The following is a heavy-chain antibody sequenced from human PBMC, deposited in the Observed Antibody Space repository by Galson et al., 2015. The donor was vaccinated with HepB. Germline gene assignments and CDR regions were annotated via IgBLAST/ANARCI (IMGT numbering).Heavy chain of an antibody. CDR3: ARVPETY. V-gene: IGHV3-30-3*01. J-gene: IGHJ4*02. CDR2: ISYDGSNK. Sequence: SLRLSCAASGFTFSSYAMHWVRQAPGKGLEWVAVISYDGSNKYYADSVKGRFTISRDNSKNTLYLQMNSLRAEDTAVYYCARVPETYWGQGTLVTVSS. CDR1: GFTFSSYA. D-gene: IGHD1-14*01.